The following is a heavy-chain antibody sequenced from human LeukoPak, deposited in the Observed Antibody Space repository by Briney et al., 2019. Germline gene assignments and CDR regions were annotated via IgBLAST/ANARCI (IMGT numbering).Heavy chain of an antibody. CDR3: ARVPGDYGDYYFDY. D-gene: IGHD4-17*01. Sequence: SETLSLTCTVSGGSISSYYWSWIRQPPGKGLEWIGYIYYSGSTNYNPSLKCRVTISVDTSKNQFSLKLSSVTAADTAVYYCARVPGDYGDYYFDYWGQGTLVTVSS. V-gene: IGHV4-59*01. CDR2: IYYSGST. J-gene: IGHJ4*02. CDR1: GGSISSYY.